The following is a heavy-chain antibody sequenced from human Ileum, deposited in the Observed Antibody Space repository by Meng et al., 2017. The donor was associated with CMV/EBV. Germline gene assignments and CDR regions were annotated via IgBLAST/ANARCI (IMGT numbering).Heavy chain of an antibody. J-gene: IGHJ4*02. V-gene: IGHV3-11*01. CDR1: GFTFSDYY. CDR3: ARGRTYSTSPLDY. Sequence: GESLKIPCAASGFTFSDYYMSWIRQAPGTRLGWLSNINSSGSTIYYIDSVKSRFTISRDNAKNSLYLQMNSLRAEDTAVYYCARGRTYSTSPLDYWGQGTLVTVSS. CDR2: INSSGSTI. D-gene: IGHD6-6*01.